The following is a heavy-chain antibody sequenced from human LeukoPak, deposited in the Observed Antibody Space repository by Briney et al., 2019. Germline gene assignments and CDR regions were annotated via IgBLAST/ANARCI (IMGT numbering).Heavy chain of an antibody. CDR1: GGSISSYY. CDR2: FYSSVST. Sequence: PSETLSLTCTVSGGSISSYYWSWIRQPAGKGLEWIGRFYSSVSTNYNPSLKSRVTMPVDRSKNLFSLNLTSVTAADTAVYFCVREKLYSSSWGFQHWGQGALVSVSS. CDR3: VREKLYSSSWGFQH. V-gene: IGHV4-4*07. D-gene: IGHD6-13*01. J-gene: IGHJ1*01.